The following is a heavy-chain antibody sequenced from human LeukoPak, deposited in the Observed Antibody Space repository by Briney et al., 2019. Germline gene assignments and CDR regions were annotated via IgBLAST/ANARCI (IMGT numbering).Heavy chain of an antibody. Sequence: GGSLRLSCAASGFTFSSYSMNWVRQVPGKGPVWLSRINPDGSSTTYADSVKGRFTISRDNAKNMLYLQINSLRVEDTAIYYCARGGKLEPTAMPTWGQGSLVVVSS. CDR2: INPDGSST. V-gene: IGHV3-74*01. CDR1: GFTFSSYS. D-gene: IGHD2-2*01. CDR3: ARGGKLEPTAMPT. J-gene: IGHJ5*02.